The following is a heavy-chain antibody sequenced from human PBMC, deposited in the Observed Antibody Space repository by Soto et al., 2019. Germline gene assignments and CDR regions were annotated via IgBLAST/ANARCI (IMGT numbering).Heavy chain of an antibody. D-gene: IGHD3-22*01. CDR1: GYTFTSYG. Sequence: GASVKVSCKASGYTFTSYGINWVRQAPGRGLEWMGWINPGNGNTKYSQQFQGRVIIDRDTSASTAYMELSSLRSEDTAVYYCARGGYCDSRNYLAYWGLGTRVTVSS. V-gene: IGHV1-3*01. CDR2: INPGNGNT. J-gene: IGHJ4*02. CDR3: ARGGYCDSRNYLAY.